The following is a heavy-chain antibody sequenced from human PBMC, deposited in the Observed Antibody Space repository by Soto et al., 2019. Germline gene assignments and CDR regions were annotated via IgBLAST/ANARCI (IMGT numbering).Heavy chain of an antibody. J-gene: IGHJ3*02. CDR2: ISGSGGST. CDR3: AKDKDGYIFVHAFDI. V-gene: IGHV3-23*01. Sequence: EVQLLESGGGLLQPGGSLRLSCAASGYTCSSYAMSWVRQAPGKGLEWVSAISGSGGSTYYADSVKGRFTISRDNSKNTLYLQMNSLRAEDTAVYYCAKDKDGYIFVHAFDIWGQGTMVPVSS. CDR1: GYTCSSYA. D-gene: IGHD5-12*01.